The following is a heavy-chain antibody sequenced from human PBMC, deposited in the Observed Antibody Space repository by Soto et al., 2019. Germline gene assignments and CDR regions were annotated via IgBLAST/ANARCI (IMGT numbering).Heavy chain of an antibody. V-gene: IGHV3-30-3*01. D-gene: IGHD5-18*01. CDR3: ARDDSYGPRSLDY. J-gene: IGHJ4*02. CDR1: GFTFSSYA. CDR2: ISYDGSNK. Sequence: GGSLRLSCAASGFTFSSYAMHWVRQAPGKGLEWVAVISYDGSNKYYADSVKGRFTISRDNSKNTLYLQMNSLRAEDTAVYYCARDDSYGPRSLDYWGQGTLVTVSS.